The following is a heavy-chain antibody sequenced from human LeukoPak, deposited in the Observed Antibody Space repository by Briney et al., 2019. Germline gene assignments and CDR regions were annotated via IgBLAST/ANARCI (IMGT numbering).Heavy chain of an antibody. CDR2: ISYDGSNK. Sequence: GGSLRLSCAASGFTFSSYAMHWVRQAPGKRLEWVAVISYDGSNKYYADSVKGRFTISRDNSKNTLYLQMNSPRAEDTAVYYCATERYYHDSSGYYSYYFDYWGQGTLVTVSS. D-gene: IGHD3-22*01. CDR1: GFTFSSYA. CDR3: ATERYYHDSSGYYSYYFDY. V-gene: IGHV3-30-3*01. J-gene: IGHJ4*02.